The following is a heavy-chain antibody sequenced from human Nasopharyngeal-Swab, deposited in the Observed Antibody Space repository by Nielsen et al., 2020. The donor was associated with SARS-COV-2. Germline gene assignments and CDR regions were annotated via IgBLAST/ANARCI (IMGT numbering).Heavy chain of an antibody. D-gene: IGHD6-19*01. CDR1: GFSFSSYW. Sequence: GESLKISCAASGFSFSSYWMTWVRQAPGKGLEWVANIKQDGSEKYYVDSVKGRFTISRDNAKNSLYLQMDSLSAEDTAMYYCAKGGWVDYWGQGTQVTVSS. CDR3: AKGGWVDY. J-gene: IGHJ4*02. V-gene: IGHV3-7*01. CDR2: IKQDGSEK.